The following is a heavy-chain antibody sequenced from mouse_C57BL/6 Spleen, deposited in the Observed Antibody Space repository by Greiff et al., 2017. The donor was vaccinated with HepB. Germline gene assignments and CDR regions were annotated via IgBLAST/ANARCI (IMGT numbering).Heavy chain of an antibody. Sequence: VKLQQSGPELVKPGASVKISCKASGYAFSSSWMNWVKQRPGKGLEWIGRIYPGDGDTNYNGKFKGKATLTADKSSSTAYMQLSSLTSEDSAVYFCARWDDWFAYWGQGTLVTVSA. V-gene: IGHV1-82*01. CDR1: GYAFSSSW. CDR3: ARWDDWFAY. J-gene: IGHJ3*01. CDR2: IYPGDGDT. D-gene: IGHD4-1*01.